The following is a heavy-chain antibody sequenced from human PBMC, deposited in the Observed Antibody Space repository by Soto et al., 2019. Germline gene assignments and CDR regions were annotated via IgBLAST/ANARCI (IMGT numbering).Heavy chain of an antibody. CDR3: ARCGAYNWNDGFDY. CDR2: ISAYNGNT. V-gene: IGHV1-18*01. CDR1: GYTFTSYG. D-gene: IGHD1-1*01. J-gene: IGHJ4*02. Sequence: GASVKVSCKASGYTFTSYGISRVRQAPGQGLEWMGWISAYNGNTNYAQKLQGRVTMTTDTSTSTAYMELRSLRSDDTAVYYCARCGAYNWNDGFDYWGQGTLVTVSS.